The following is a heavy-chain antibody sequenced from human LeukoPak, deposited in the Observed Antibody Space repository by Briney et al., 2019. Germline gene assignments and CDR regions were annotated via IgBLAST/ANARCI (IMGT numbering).Heavy chain of an antibody. V-gene: IGHV4-4*09. CDR1: GGSISSYY. CDR3: ASTGRDGYRYWYFDL. CDR2: IYTSGST. Sequence: SETLSLTCTVSGGSISSYYWSWIRQPPGKGLEWIGYIYTSGSTNYNPSLKSRVTISVDTSKNQFSLKLSSVTAADAAVYYCASTGRDGYRYWYFDLWGRGTLVTVSS. D-gene: IGHD5-24*01. J-gene: IGHJ2*01.